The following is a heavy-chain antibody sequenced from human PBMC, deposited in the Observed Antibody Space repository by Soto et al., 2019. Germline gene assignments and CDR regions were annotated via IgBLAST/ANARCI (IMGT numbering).Heavy chain of an antibody. CDR1: GFTFRTYG. CDR3: AKVIRADSTSSNFYYYSGLDV. CDR2: ISNNGINK. Sequence: PASGFTFRTYGMHWVRQAPGKVLEWLAVISNNGINKYYADSVKGRFTISRDNSRDTLFLQMNSLRGEDTAIYYCAKVIRADSTSSNFYYYSGLDVWGQGTTVTVSS. D-gene: IGHD6-6*01. V-gene: IGHV3-30*18. J-gene: IGHJ6*02.